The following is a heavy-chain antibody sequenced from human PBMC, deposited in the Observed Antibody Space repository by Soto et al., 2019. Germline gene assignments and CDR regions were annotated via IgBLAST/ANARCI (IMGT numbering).Heavy chain of an antibody. CDR1: GGSISSYY. CDR2: IYYSGST. J-gene: IGHJ3*02. Sequence: ETLSLTCTVSGGSISSYYWSWIRQPPGKGLEWIGYIYYSGSTNYNPSLKSRVTISVDTSKNQFSLKLSSVTVADTAVYYCARDLPQPGAFDIWGQGTMVTVSS. CDR3: ARDLPQPGAFDI. D-gene: IGHD2-2*01. V-gene: IGHV4-59*01.